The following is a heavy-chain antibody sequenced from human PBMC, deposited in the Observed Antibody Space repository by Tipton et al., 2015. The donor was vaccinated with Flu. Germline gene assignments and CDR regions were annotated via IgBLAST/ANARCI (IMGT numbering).Heavy chain of an antibody. CDR3: ARQYYYGSGSYSFDAFDI. D-gene: IGHD3-10*01. V-gene: IGHV3-66*02. Sequence: SLRLSCAASGFTVSSSYMSWVRQAPGKGLEWVSVIYSGGSTYYADSVKGRFTISRDNSKNTLYLQMNSLRAEDTAVYYCARQYYYGSGSYSFDAFDIWGQGTMVTVSS. J-gene: IGHJ3*02. CDR1: GFTVSSSY. CDR2: IYSGGST.